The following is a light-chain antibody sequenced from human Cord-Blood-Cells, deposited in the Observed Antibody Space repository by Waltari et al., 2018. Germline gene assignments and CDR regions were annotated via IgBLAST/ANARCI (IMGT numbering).Light chain of an antibody. Sequence: DIVMTQTPLSLSVTPGQPASISCKSSQSLLHSDGKTYLYWYLQKPGQSPQLLIYEVSSRVSGVPDRFSGSGSGTDFTLKISRVEAEDVGVYYCMQGIHLPITFGPGTKVDIK. J-gene: IGKJ3*01. V-gene: IGKV2-29*02. CDR3: MQGIHLPIT. CDR1: QSLLHSDGKTY. CDR2: EVS.